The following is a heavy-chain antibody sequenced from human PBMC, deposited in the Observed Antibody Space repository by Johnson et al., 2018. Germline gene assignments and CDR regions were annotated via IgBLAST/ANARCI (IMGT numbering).Heavy chain of an antibody. D-gene: IGHD3-3*01. CDR2: MNPNSGNT. CDR1: GYTFTSFD. J-gene: IGHJ3*02. Sequence: QVQLVQSGAEVKKPGASVRVSCTASGYTFTSFDINWVRQAPGQGREWMGWMNPNSGNTGDAQKFQGRVTMTRNTSIGPANIELSSLRSEDTAVDYCARGAFRFLEWLHPPDVAFDIWGQGTRVTVSS. V-gene: IGHV1-8*01. CDR3: ARGAFRFLEWLHPPDVAFDI.